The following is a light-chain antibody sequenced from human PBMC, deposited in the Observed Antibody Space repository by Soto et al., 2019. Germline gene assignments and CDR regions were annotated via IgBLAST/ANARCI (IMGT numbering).Light chain of an antibody. CDR1: SSNIGDNY. J-gene: IGLJ2*01. V-gene: IGLV1-51*01. CDR3: GTWDSSLSIVV. Sequence: QSVLTQPPSVSAAPGQKVAISCSGSSSNIGDNYVSWYQHVPGTAPRLLIYDNNKRPSGIPDRFSGSKSGTTATLGITGLQTGDEADYFCGTWDSSLSIVVFGGGPKLTVL. CDR2: DNN.